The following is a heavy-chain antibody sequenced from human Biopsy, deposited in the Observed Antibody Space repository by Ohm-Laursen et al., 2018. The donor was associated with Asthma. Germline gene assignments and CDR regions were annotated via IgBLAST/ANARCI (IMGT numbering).Heavy chain of an antibody. CDR3: AREDLDAAMIKGYYYLMDV. Sequence: GSLRLSCAASGFTFNNYGMTWVRQAPGKGLEWVSAISHSGLSTYYARSVQGRFTISRDNSRNILELQMNSLTAEDTAVYYCAREDLDAAMIKGYYYLMDVWGQGTTVTVSS. CDR1: GFTFNNYG. J-gene: IGHJ6*02. D-gene: IGHD5-18*01. CDR2: ISHSGLST. V-gene: IGHV3-23*01.